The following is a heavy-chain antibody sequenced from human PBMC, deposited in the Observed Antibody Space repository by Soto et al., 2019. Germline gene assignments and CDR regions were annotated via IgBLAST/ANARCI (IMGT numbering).Heavy chain of an antibody. J-gene: IGHJ5*02. CDR2: SYYSGRT. Sequence: SETLLLTCTVSGGSVNSGTYYWSWIRQPPGKGLEWIGYSYYSGRTDYNPSLRSRVTISLDTSKNQLSLKLSSVIAAETAVYFGARGSLGYCSSRTCHHWVEPWGQGTLVPVS. D-gene: IGHD2-2*01. V-gene: IGHV4-61*01. CDR1: GGSVNSGTYY. CDR3: ARGSLGYCSSRTCHHWVEP.